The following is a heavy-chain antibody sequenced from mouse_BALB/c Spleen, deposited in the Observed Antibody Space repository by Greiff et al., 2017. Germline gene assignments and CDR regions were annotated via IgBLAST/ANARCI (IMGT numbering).Heavy chain of an antibody. Sequence: EVQLQESGPGLVKPSQSLSLTCSVTGYSITSGYYWNWIRQFPGNKLEWMGYISYDGSNNYNPSLKNRISITRDTSKNQFFLKLNSVTTEDTATYYCAREGWLLPYYYAMDYWGQGTSVTVSS. CDR3: AREGWLLPYYYAMDY. J-gene: IGHJ4*01. CDR2: ISYDGSN. V-gene: IGHV3-6*02. D-gene: IGHD2-3*01. CDR1: GYSITSGYY.